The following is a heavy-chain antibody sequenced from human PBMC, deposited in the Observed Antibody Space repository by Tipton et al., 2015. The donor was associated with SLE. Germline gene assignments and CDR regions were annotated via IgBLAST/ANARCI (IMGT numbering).Heavy chain of an antibody. V-gene: IGHV5-51*01. Sequence: QSGPEVKKPGESLKISCKGSGYIFTNHWIGWVRQMPGKGLEWMGIIYPADSDTRYSPSFQGRVTISVDKSINTAYLQWDSLKASDTAMYYCARVVVGGHYWFDPWGQGTLVTVSS. D-gene: IGHD4-23*01. CDR2: IYPADSDT. J-gene: IGHJ5*02. CDR1: GYIFTNHW. CDR3: ARVVVGGHYWFDP.